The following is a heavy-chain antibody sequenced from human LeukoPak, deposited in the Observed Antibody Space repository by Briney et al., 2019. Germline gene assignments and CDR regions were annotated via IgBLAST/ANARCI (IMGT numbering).Heavy chain of an antibody. D-gene: IGHD3-10*01. CDR1: GGSVSSGSYY. Sequence: SETLSLTCTVSGGSVSSGSYYWSWIRQPPGKGLEWIGYIYYSGSTNYNPSLKSRVTISVDTSKNQFSLKLSSVTAADTAVYYCASNRVVYGSGSYYPIKYGMDVWGKGTTVTVSS. V-gene: IGHV4-61*01. CDR2: IYYSGST. CDR3: ASNRVVYGSGSYYPIKYGMDV. J-gene: IGHJ6*04.